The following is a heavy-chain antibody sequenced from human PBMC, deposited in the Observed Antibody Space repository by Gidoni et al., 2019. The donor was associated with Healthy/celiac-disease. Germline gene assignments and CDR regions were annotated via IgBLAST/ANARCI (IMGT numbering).Heavy chain of an antibody. V-gene: IGHV3-30*18. CDR1: GFTFSSYG. Sequence: QVQLVESGGGVVQPGRSLRLSCAASGFTFSSYGMHWVRQAPGKGLEWVAVISYDGSNKYYADSVKGRFTISRDNSKNTLYLQMNSLRAEDTAVYYCAKDRLGAPDAFDIWGQGTMVTVSS. CDR2: ISYDGSNK. D-gene: IGHD1-26*01. J-gene: IGHJ3*02. CDR3: AKDRLGAPDAFDI.